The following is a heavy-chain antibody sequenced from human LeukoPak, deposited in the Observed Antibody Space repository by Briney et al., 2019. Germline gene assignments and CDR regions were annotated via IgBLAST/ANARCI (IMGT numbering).Heavy chain of an antibody. V-gene: IGHV4-4*02. CDR3: ARNGGNSDYDY. CDR1: GGSISSSSTNC. J-gene: IGHJ4*02. Sequence: SETLSLTCAVSGGSISSSSTNCWTWVRQPPGKGLEWIGEIYHSGATNYNPSLKSRVTMLLDKSKNQFSLKLNSVTAADTAVYYCARNGGNSDYDYWGQGTLVTVSA. D-gene: IGHD4-23*01. CDR2: IYHSGAT.